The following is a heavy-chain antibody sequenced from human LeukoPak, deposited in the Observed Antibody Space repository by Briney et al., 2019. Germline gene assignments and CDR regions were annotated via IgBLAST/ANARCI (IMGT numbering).Heavy chain of an antibody. CDR1: GYTFTGYY. Sequence: ASVKVSCKASGYTFTGYYMHWVRRAPGQGLEWMGWINPNSGGTNYAQKFQGRVTMTRDTSISTAYMELSRLRSDDTAVYYCARPSIAAETRFDPWGQGTLVTVSS. J-gene: IGHJ5*02. D-gene: IGHD6-13*01. CDR2: INPNSGGT. CDR3: ARPSIAAETRFDP. V-gene: IGHV1-2*02.